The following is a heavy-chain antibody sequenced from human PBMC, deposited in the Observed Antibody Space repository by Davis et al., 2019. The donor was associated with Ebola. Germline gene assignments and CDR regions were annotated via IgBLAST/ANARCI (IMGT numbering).Heavy chain of an antibody. CDR1: GGTFNTYG. Sequence: SVKVSCKTSGGTFNTYGISWVRQAPGQGLEWMGGIIPFFGTSNYAQKFQGRVTISADESTSTVYMELSSLKPEDTAVYYCASPYSGDYAFDIWGPGTMVTVSS. D-gene: IGHD4-17*01. CDR2: IIPFFGTS. J-gene: IGHJ3*02. CDR3: ASPYSGDYAFDI. V-gene: IGHV1-69*13.